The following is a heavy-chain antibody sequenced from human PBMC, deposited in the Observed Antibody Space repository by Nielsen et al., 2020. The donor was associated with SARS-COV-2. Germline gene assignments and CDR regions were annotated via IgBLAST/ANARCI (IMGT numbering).Heavy chain of an antibody. CDR2: IYYSGST. J-gene: IGHJ6*03. D-gene: IGHD3-3*01. CDR1: GGSISSSSYY. V-gene: IGHV4-39*07. CDR3: ARSPYDFWSGWDYYYYMDV. Sequence: LSLSCTVSGGSISSSSYYWGWIRQPPGKGLEWIGSIYYSGSTYYNPSLKSRVTISVDTSKNQFSLKLSSVTAADTAVYYCARSPYDFWSGWDYYYYMDVWGKGTTVTVSS.